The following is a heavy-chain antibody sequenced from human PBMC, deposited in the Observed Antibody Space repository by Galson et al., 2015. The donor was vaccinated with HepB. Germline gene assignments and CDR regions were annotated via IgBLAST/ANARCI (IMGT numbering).Heavy chain of an antibody. D-gene: IGHD4-17*01. V-gene: IGHV3-48*04. CDR2: ISSSSSTI. CDR3: ARMGDFGIATVTPSFDY. CDR1: GFTFSSYS. Sequence: SLRLSCAASGFTFSSYSMNWVRQAPGKGLEWVSYISSSSSTIYYADSVKGRFTISRDNAKNSLYLQMNSLRAEDTAVYYCARMGDFGIATVTPSFDYWGQGTLVTVSS. J-gene: IGHJ4*02.